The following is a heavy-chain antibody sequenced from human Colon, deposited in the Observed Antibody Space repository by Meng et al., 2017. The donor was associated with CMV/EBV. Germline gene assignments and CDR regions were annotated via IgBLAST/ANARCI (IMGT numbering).Heavy chain of an antibody. D-gene: IGHD3-3*01. CDR3: GRLESRTRHFDL. CDR2: ISGTVNAI. CDR1: AMNFRTYE. V-gene: IGHV3-48*03. J-gene: IGHJ4*02. Sequence: GGSLRLSCAASAMNFRTYEMNWVRQKPGQGLEWISYISGTVNAIHYADSVKGRFTISRDNAKKSLYLQLNSLRVEDTAVYYCGRLESRTRHFDLWGQGTVVTVSP.